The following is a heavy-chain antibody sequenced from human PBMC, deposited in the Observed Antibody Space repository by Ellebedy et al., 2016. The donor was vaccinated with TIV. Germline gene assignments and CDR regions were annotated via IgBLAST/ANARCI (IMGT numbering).Heavy chain of an antibody. J-gene: IGHJ5*02. CDR2: IYYSGST. CDR1: GGSVSSGFYY. D-gene: IGHD3-10*01. V-gene: IGHV4-61*01. Sequence: MPGGSLRLSCTVSGGSVSSGFYYWSWIRQPPGKGLEYIGYIYYSGSTNYNPSLKSRVTISVDTSKNQFSLKLSSVTTADTAVYYCARAGKDYYGLGGGDWFDPWGQGTLVIVSS. CDR3: ARAGKDYYGLGGGDWFDP.